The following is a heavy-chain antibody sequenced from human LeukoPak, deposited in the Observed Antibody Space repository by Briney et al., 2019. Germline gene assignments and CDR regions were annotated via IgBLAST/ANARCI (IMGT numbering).Heavy chain of an antibody. D-gene: IGHD3-10*01. CDR3: ARDYLGYYYGSGSPPGTYYYGMDV. J-gene: IGHJ6*02. CDR2: IYYSGST. CDR1: GGSISSYY. Sequence: ASETLSLTCTVSGGSISSYYWSWIRQPPGKGLEWIGYIYYSGSTNYKPSLKSRVTISVDTSKNQFSLKLSSVTAADTAVYYCARDYLGYYYGSGSPPGTYYYGMDVWGQGTTVTVSS. V-gene: IGHV4-59*01.